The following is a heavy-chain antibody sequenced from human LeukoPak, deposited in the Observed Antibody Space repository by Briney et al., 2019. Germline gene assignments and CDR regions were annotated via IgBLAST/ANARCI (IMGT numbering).Heavy chain of an antibody. CDR1: GGSISSYY. J-gene: IGHJ6*03. CDR2: IYYSGST. D-gene: IGHD3-3*01. Sequence: SETLSLTCTVSGGSISSYYWSWIRQPPGKGLEWIGYIYYSGSTNYNPSLKSRVSISVVTSKNQFSLKLSSVTAADTAVYYCARVYYDFWSGYYYYYMDVWGKGTTVTVSS. V-gene: IGHV4-59*01. CDR3: ARVYYDFWSGYYYYYMDV.